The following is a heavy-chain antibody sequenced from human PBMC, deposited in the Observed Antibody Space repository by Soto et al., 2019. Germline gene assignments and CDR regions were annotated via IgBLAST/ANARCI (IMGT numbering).Heavy chain of an antibody. CDR1: GCSIVSFG. J-gene: IGHJ4*02. CDR3: ARLRDYYDSSGLDF. Sequence: PVLSLQNPYNGSGCSIVSFGVGRILQMPGKGLEWMGIIYPGDSDTRYSPSFQGQVTISADKSISTAYLQWSSLKASDTAMYYCARLRDYYDSSGLDFRGQGPLVTVSS. CDR2: IYPGDSDT. D-gene: IGHD3-22*01. V-gene: IGHV5-51*01.